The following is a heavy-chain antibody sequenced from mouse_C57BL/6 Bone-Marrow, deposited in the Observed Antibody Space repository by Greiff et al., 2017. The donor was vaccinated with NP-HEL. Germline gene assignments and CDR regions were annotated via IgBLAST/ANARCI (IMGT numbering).Heavy chain of an antibody. CDR2: IYPRSGNT. CDR3: AREGGMVTTG. CDR1: GYTFTSYG. D-gene: IGHD2-2*01. Sequence: VHLVESGAELARPGASVKLSCKASGYTFTSYGISWVKQRTGQGLEWIGEIYPRSGNTYYNEKFKGKATLTADKSSSTAYMELRSLTSEDSAVYFCAREGGMVTTGWGQGTLVTVSA. V-gene: IGHV1-81*01. J-gene: IGHJ3*01.